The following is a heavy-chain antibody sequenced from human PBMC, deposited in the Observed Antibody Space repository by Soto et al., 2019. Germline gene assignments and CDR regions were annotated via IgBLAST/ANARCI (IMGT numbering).Heavy chain of an antibody. CDR3: ARESEDLTSNFDY. CDR1: GVSFTNFS. V-gene: IGHV3-23*01. Sequence: GGSLSLSWASSGVSFTNFSMSLVRPAPGKGLEWVAGIGASGDITWYADSMKGRFTVSRDNAKNSVYLDMNSLSAEDTAVYYCARESEDLTSNFDYWGQGTLVTVSS. J-gene: IGHJ4*02. CDR2: IGASGDIT.